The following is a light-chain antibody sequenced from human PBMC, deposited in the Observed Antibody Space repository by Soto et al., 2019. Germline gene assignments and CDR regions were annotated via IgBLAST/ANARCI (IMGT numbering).Light chain of an antibody. J-gene: IGLJ7*01. CDR1: SSDVGVYDY. V-gene: IGLV2-14*01. CDR3: TSFTTTRTFV. CDR2: EVT. Sequence: QSALTQPASVSGSPGQSLTISCTGTSSDVGVYDYVSWYQQRPGKAPKLMIYEVTTRPSGVSNRFAGSKSGNTASLTISGLQAEDEADYYCTSFTTTRTFVFGTGTQLTVL.